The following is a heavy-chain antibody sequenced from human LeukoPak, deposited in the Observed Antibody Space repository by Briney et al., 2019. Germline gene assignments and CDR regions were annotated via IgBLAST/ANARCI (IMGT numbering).Heavy chain of an antibody. CDR2: IEGSGDAT. D-gene: IGHD6-19*01. Sequence: GGSLRLSCAASGLTFSNNAMSWVRQAPGKGLEWVSGIEGSGDATHYADSVKGRFTISRDTSKNTLYLQMNSLRAEDTAVYYCAKTTVGYSSGRYPGWPADCWGQGTLVTVSS. J-gene: IGHJ4*02. V-gene: IGHV3-23*01. CDR1: GLTFSNNA. CDR3: AKTTVGYSSGRYPGWPADC.